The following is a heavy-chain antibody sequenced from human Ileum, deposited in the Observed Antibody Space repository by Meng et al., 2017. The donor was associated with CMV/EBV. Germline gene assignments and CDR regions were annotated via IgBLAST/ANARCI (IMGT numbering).Heavy chain of an antibody. CDR2: SSHSGNT. D-gene: IGHD1-26*01. CDR3: ARGRDFWWEMDY. J-gene: IGHJ4*02. Sequence: VQLHQSVAGLLKPSETLSLNCAVYSGSFSDFCWGWIRQPPGKGLEWIGESSHSGNTKYNPSLKSRVTISVDASKNQFSLNMRSVTAADTAVYYCARGRDFWWEMDYTGQGTLVTVSS. V-gene: IGHV4-34*01. CDR1: SGSFSDFC.